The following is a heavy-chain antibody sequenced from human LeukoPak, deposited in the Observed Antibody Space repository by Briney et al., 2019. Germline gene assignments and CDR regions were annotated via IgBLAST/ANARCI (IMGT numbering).Heavy chain of an antibody. CDR2: IYPGDSDT. D-gene: IGHD6-13*01. J-gene: IGHJ5*02. CDR1: GYSFTSYW. Sequence: GESLKISCKGSGYSFTSYWIGWVRQMPGKGLEWMGIIYPGDSDTRYSPSFQGQVTISADKSISTAYLQWSSLKASDTGIYYCARGIGAVLNWFDPWGQGTLVTVSS. V-gene: IGHV5-51*01. CDR3: ARGIGAVLNWFDP.